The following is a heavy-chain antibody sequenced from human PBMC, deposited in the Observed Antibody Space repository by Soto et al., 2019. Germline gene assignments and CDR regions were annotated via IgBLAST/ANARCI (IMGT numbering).Heavy chain of an antibody. D-gene: IGHD3-10*01. J-gene: IGHJ4*02. CDR1: GGSISSYY. V-gene: IGHV4-59*01. CDR3: ARDRRITMVRGVTYYFDY. Sequence: SETLSLTCTVSGGSISSYYWSWIRQPPGKGLEWIGYIYYSGSTNYNPSLKSRVTISVDTSKNQFSLKLSSVTAADTAVYYCARDRRITMVRGVTYYFDYWGQGTLVTVSS. CDR2: IYYSGST.